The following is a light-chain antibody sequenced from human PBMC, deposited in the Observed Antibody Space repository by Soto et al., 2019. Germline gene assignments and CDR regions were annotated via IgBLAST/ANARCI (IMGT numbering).Light chain of an antibody. V-gene: IGKV3-20*01. CDR3: QQYASSSLT. CDR1: QSVSSYY. Sequence: EIVLTQSPGTLSLSPGERATLSCRASQSVSSYYLAWYQQKPGQAPRLLIYGASSRATGIPDRFRXXXXGXXXTLTISRLEPEDFAVYYCQQYASSSLTFGPGTKVEIK. J-gene: IGKJ1*01. CDR2: GAS.